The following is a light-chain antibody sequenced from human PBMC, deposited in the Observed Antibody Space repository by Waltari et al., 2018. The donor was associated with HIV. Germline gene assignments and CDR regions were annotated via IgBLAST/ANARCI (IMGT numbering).Light chain of an antibody. CDR3: GTWDSSLSAVV. Sequence: QSVLTQPPSVSAAPGQKVTISCSGSSSNIGNNYVSWYKQLPGTAPKLLIYDNNKRPSGIPDQVSGSKSGTSATLGITGLQTGDEADYYCGTWDSSLSAVVFGGGTKLTVL. CDR2: DNN. J-gene: IGLJ3*02. CDR1: SSNIGNNY. V-gene: IGLV1-51*01.